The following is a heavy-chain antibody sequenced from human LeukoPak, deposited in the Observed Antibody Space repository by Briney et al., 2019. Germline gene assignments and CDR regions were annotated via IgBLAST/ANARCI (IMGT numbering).Heavy chain of an antibody. CDR2: IDWDDDK. V-gene: IGHV2-70*11. CDR1: RFSLSTSGMC. Sequence: ESGPTETLPPRTLTLTCTFCRFSLSTSGMCVSWIRQPPGKAPEWLARIDWDDDKYYSTSLKTRLTISKDTSKNQLVLTLTNMDRVDTATYHCARITVYGDHDGPCDNWGERPLVTVSS. CDR3: ARITVYGDHDGPCDN. J-gene: IGHJ4*02. D-gene: IGHD4-17*01.